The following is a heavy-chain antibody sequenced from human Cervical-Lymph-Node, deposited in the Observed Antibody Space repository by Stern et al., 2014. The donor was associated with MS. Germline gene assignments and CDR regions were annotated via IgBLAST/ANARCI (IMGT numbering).Heavy chain of an antibody. Sequence: EMQLVESGGGLVQPGGSLRLSCTASGFTFSDHYIDWVRQAPGKGLQWVGRSSNKADSYTTEYATSVKGRFTISVDDARNSVYLQMNSLKIDDTAVYYCARLPLNWGQGTLVTVPS. CDR2: SSNKADSYTT. V-gene: IGHV3-72*01. J-gene: IGHJ4*02. CDR1: GFTFSDHY. CDR3: ARLPLN.